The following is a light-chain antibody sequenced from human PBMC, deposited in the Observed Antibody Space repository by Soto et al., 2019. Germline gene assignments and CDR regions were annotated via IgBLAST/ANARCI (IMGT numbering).Light chain of an antibody. Sequence: LLTQPPSVSAAPGQKVTISCSGSSSNIGGNSVSWYQQLPGTAPKLLIYDDNKRPSGIPDRFSGSKSGTSATLGITGFQTGDEADYYCGSWDSSLSAYVFGTGTKVTVL. J-gene: IGLJ1*01. CDR1: SSNIGGNS. V-gene: IGLV1-51*01. CDR3: GSWDSSLSAYV. CDR2: DDN.